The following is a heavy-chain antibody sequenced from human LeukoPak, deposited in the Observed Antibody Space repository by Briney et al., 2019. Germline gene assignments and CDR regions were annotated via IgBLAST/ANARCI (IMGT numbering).Heavy chain of an antibody. CDR1: GGSFSGYY. V-gene: IGHV4-34*01. CDR3: ARKASIRGGFH. Sequence: SSETLSLTCAVYGGSFSGYYWSWHRQPPGKGLEWIGEINHSGSTNYNPSLKSRITISVDTSKNQFSLKVISVTAADTAVYYCARKASIRGGFHWGQGTLVTVSS. J-gene: IGHJ4*02. D-gene: IGHD2-2*01. CDR2: INHSGST.